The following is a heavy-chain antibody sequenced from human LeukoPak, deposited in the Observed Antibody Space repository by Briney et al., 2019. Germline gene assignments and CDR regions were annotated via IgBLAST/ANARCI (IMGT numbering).Heavy chain of an antibody. CDR3: TRDHNFYGSGRGFDP. D-gene: IGHD3-10*01. CDR2: IKQDGSEK. Sequence: PGGSLRLSCAASGFTFSSYWMSWVRQAPGKGLEWVANIKQDGSEKYYVDSVKGRFTISRDNAKNSLYLQMNSLRAEDTAIYYCTRDHNFYGSGRGFDPWGQETLVTVSS. J-gene: IGHJ5*02. CDR1: GFTFSSYW. V-gene: IGHV3-7*01.